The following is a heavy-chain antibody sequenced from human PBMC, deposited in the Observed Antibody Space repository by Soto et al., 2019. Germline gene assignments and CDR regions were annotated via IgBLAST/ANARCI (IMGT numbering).Heavy chain of an antibody. V-gene: IGHV2-5*01. CDR1: GFSLSSSGVG. J-gene: IGHJ4*02. CDR3: APAIVATGHFDF. D-gene: IGHD5-12*01. Sequence: QITLKESGPTLVKPTQTLTLTCTFSGFSLSSSGVGVGWIRQPPGKALEWLALIYWHDDKRYSPSLKTKLTIAKDTSRDQVVLTMTTMDPVDTATYFCAPAIVATGHFDFWGQGTLVTVPS. CDR2: IYWHDDK.